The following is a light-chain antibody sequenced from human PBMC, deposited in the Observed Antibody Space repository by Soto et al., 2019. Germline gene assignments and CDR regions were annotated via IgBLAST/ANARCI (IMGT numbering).Light chain of an antibody. CDR2: GAS. J-gene: IGKJ1*01. V-gene: IGKV3-20*01. Sequence: EIVLTQSPGTLSLSPGERATLSCRASQSVSSSYLAWYQHTPGQAPRLLIYGASSRATGIPDRFSGSGSGTDFTLTISLLEPEDYAVYYCQQYGSSPPAFGQGTKVEIK. CDR1: QSVSSSY. CDR3: QQYGSSPPA.